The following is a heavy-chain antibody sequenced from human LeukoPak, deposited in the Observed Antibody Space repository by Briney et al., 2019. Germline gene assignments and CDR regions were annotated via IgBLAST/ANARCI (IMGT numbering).Heavy chain of an antibody. V-gene: IGHV3-30-3*01. Sequence: PGGSLRLSCAASGFTFSSYAMHWVRQAPGKGLEWVAVISYDGSNKYYADSVKGRFTISRDNSKNTLYLQMNSLRAEDTAVYYCAREIDDSSGYYYAFDYWGQGTLVTVSS. J-gene: IGHJ4*02. D-gene: IGHD3-22*01. CDR2: ISYDGSNK. CDR1: GFTFSSYA. CDR3: AREIDDSSGYYYAFDY.